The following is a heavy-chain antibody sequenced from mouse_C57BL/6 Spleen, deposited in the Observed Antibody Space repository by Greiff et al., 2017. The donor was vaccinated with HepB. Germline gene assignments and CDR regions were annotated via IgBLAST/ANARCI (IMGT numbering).Heavy chain of an antibody. CDR2: IDPENGDT. J-gene: IGHJ2*01. CDR3: TTDSITTVVATPLFDY. D-gene: IGHD1-1*01. V-gene: IGHV14-4*01. Sequence: EVQLQQSGAELVRPGASVKLSCTASGFNIKDDYMHWVKQRPEQGLEWIGWIDPENGDTEYASKFQGKATITADTSSNTAYLQLSSLTSEDTAVYYCTTDSITTVVATPLFDYWGQGTTLTVSS. CDR1: GFNIKDDY.